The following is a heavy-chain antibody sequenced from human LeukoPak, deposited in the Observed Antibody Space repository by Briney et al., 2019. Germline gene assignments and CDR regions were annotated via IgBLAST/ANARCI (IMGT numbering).Heavy chain of an antibody. CDR1: GGSISGSRYY. D-gene: IGHD1-26*01. Sequence: SETLSLTCTVSGGSISGSRYYWGWIRQPPGKGLEWIGSIYYSGSTYYNPSLKSRVTISVDTSKNQFSLKLSSVTAADTTVYYRARHWGGGSYFSHWFDPWGQGTLVTVSS. CDR2: IYYSGST. CDR3: ARHWGGGSYFSHWFDP. J-gene: IGHJ5*02. V-gene: IGHV4-39*01.